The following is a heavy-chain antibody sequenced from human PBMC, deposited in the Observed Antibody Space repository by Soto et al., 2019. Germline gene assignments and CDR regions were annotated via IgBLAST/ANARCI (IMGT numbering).Heavy chain of an antibody. D-gene: IGHD5-12*01. CDR3: ASTNIQGRWLQSYFDY. CDR2: IYYSGST. V-gene: IGHV4-39*01. Sequence: QLQLQESGPGLVKPSETLSLTCTVSGGSISSSSYYWGWIRQPPGKGLEWIGSIYYSGSTYYNPSLKSRVTISVDTSKNQFSLKLSSVTAADTAVYYCASTNIQGRWLQSYFDYWGQGTLVTVSS. CDR1: GGSISSSSYY. J-gene: IGHJ4*02.